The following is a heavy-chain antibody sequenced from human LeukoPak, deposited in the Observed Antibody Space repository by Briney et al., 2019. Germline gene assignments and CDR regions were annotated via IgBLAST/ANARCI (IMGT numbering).Heavy chain of an antibody. V-gene: IGHV4-61*02. J-gene: IGHJ5*02. Sequence: SQTLSLTCTVPGSSISSGSYDWTWIQQPAGKGLEWIERIYTSGCTNYNPTLKSPITISVDTSKNQFTLKLTAVTAADTAVYYCARVSSSWYWFDPWGQGTLVTVSS. D-gene: IGHD6-13*01. CDR3: ARVSSSWYWFDP. CDR1: GSSISSGSYD. CDR2: IYTSGCT.